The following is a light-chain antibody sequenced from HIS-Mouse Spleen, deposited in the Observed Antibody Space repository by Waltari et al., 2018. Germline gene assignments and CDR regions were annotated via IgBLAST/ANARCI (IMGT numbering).Light chain of an antibody. J-gene: IGLJ3*02. V-gene: IGLV2-14*03. CDR1: SSHVGGSNY. CDR2: DVS. CDR3: SSYTSSSFWV. Sequence: QSALTQPASVSGSPGPSITISCTGTSSHVGGSNYVSRYQQHPGKAPKLMIYDVSNRPSGVSNRFSGSKSGNTASLTISGLQAEDEADYYCSSYTSSSFWVFGGGTKLTVL.